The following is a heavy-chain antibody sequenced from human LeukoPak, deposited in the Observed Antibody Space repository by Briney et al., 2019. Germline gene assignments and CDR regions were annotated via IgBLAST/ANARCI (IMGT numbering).Heavy chain of an antibody. CDR1: GYTFTSYD. CDR2: MNPNSGNT. J-gene: IGHJ4*02. D-gene: IGHD3-9*01. CDR3: ARAYYDILTGYHYYFDY. V-gene: IGHV1-8*01. Sequence: GASVKVSXKASGYTFTSYDINWVRQAPGQGLEWMGWMNPNSGNTGYAQKFQGRVTMTRNTSISTAYMELSSLRSEDTAVYYCARAYYDILTGYHYYFDYWGQGTLVTVSS.